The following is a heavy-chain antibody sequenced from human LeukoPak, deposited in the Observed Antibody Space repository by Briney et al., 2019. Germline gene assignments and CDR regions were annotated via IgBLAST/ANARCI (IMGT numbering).Heavy chain of an antibody. J-gene: IGHJ3*02. CDR2: INWNGGST. Sequence: GGSLRLSCAASGFTFDDYGMSWVRQAPGKGLEWVSGINWNGGSTGYADSVKGRFTISRDNAKNSLYLQMNSLRAEDTALYHCARALYYNFWSGSPDDAFDIWGQGTMVTVSS. CDR1: GFTFDDYG. D-gene: IGHD3-3*01. V-gene: IGHV3-20*01. CDR3: ARALYYNFWSGSPDDAFDI.